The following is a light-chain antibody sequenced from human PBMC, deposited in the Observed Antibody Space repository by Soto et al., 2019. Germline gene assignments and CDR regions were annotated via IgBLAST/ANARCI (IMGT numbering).Light chain of an antibody. V-gene: IGLV2-23*01. J-gene: IGLJ3*02. Sequence: QSALTQPASVSGSPGQSITISCTGTSSDVGSYNLVSWYQQHPGKAPKLMIYEGNKRPSGVSNRFSGSKSGNTASLTISGLQAEDEADYYCCSHWVFGGGTKLTVL. CDR3: CSHWV. CDR2: EGN. CDR1: SSDVGSYNL.